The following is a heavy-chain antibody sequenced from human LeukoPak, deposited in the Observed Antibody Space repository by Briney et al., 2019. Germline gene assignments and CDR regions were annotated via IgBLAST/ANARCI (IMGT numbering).Heavy chain of an antibody. J-gene: IGHJ2*01. Sequence: GGSLRLSCTASGFTFSTCCMNWVRQAPGKGLEWVSYISDSGTIYYADSVKGRFTTSRDNAKNSLYLQMNSLRDEDTAVYYCARDAAKFGTYWYFDLWGRGTLVTVSS. D-gene: IGHD3-10*01. CDR2: ISDSGTI. CDR1: GFTFSTCC. V-gene: IGHV3-48*02. CDR3: ARDAAKFGTYWYFDL.